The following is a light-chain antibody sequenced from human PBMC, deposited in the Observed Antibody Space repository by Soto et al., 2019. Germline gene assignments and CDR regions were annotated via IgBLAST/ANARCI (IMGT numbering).Light chain of an antibody. Sequence: EIVLTQSPATLSLSPGERATLSCRASQSVSSYLAWYQQKPGQAPRLLIYDASNRATGIPARFSGSGSGTDFTLTIRSLEPEDFAVYYCQQRSNWPLPFGPGTKVDIK. CDR3: QQRSNWPLP. CDR1: QSVSSY. V-gene: IGKV3-11*01. J-gene: IGKJ3*01. CDR2: DAS.